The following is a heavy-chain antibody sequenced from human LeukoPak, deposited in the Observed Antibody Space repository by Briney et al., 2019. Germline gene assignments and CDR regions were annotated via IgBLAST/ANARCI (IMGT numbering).Heavy chain of an antibody. J-gene: IGHJ4*02. CDR2: IIPIFGTA. V-gene: IGHV1-69*05. D-gene: IGHD3-22*01. CDR1: GGTFSSYA. Sequence: SVKVSCKASGGTFSSYAISWVRQAPGQGLEWMGRIIPIFGTANYTQKFQGRVTITTDESTSTAYMELSSLRSDDTAVYYCARGHYYDSSGYYKDWGQGTLVTVSS. CDR3: ARGHYYDSSGYYKD.